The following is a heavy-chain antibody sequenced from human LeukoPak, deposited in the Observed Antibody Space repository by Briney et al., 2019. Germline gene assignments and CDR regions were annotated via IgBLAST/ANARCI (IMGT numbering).Heavy chain of an antibody. J-gene: IGHJ4*02. CDR3: ARYSYGSCGY. CDR2: SKHGGSEK. CDR1: GFTFYSYW. V-gene: IGHV3-7*01. D-gene: IGHD5-18*01. Sequence: GGSLRLSCAGSGFTFYSYWMSWVSQAPGKGLEWVASSKHGGSEKYYVDSVKGRFTISRDNTKNSLYLQMNSLRVEDTAVYYCARYSYGSCGYWGQGTLVTVSS.